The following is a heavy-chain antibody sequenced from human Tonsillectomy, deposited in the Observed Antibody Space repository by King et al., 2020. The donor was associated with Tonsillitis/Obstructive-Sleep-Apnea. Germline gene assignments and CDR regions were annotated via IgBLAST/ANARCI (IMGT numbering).Heavy chain of an antibody. CDR1: GFTFSSYA. CDR3: VKDWIGWVGY. CDR2: ISSNGGST. J-gene: IGHJ4*02. D-gene: IGHD3-3*01. V-gene: IGHV3-64D*06. Sequence: VQLVESGGGLVQPGGSLRLSCSASGFTFSSYALHWVRQAPGKGLEYVSAISSNGGSTYYADSVMGRFTISRDNSKNTLYLQMSSLRAEDTAVYYCVKDWIGWVGYWGQGTLVTVSS.